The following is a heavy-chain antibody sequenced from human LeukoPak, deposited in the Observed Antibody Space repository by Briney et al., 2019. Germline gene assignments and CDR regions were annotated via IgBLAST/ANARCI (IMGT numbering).Heavy chain of an antibody. Sequence: GRSLRLSCAASGFTFSSYAMHWVRQAPGKGLEWVAVISYDGSNKYYADSVKGRFTISRDNSKNTLYLQINSLRAEDTAVYYCSGIYGDFDYWAREPWSPSPQ. CDR3: SGIYGDFDY. D-gene: IGHD4-17*01. J-gene: IGHJ4*02. V-gene: IGHV3-30*04. CDR1: GFTFSSYA. CDR2: ISYDGSNK.